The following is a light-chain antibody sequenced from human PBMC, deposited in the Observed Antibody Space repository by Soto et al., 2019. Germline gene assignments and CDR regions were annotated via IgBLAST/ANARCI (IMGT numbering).Light chain of an antibody. Sequence: DIQMTQSPSSLSASVGDRVTITGRASQGISNYLDWYQQKPGKVPKLLIYAASTLQSGVPSRFSGSGCGRYLALTISSLQPEDVATYYYQKYNSALHTVGQGTQVDIK. CDR2: AAS. CDR3: QKYNSALHT. CDR1: QGISNY. V-gene: IGKV1-27*01. J-gene: IGKJ1*01.